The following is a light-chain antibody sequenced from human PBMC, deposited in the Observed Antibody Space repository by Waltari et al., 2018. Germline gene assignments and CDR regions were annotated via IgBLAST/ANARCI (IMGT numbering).Light chain of an antibody. J-gene: IGLJ2*01. CDR1: SSDVGYYNY. Sequence: QSALTQPRSVFGSPGQSVTISCTGTSSDVGYYNYVSWYQQQPGKAPKVIIYDVNERPSGVPDRFSGSKSGNTASLTISGLQAEDEADYYCCSYAGNYLRVFGGGTKLTVL. CDR2: DVN. CDR3: CSYAGNYLRV. V-gene: IGLV2-11*01.